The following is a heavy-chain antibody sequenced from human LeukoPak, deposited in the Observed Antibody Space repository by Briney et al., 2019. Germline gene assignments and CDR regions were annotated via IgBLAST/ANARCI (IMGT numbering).Heavy chain of an antibody. V-gene: IGHV3-74*01. D-gene: IGHD6-6*01. CDR2: IDTGDSNT. CDR1: GFTFSSYW. J-gene: IGHJ4*02. Sequence: GGSLRLSCVVSGFTFSSYWMHWVRQGPGKGLVWVSRIDTGDSNTLYADSVRGRFTISRDNAKNTLYLQMNSLRVEDTAMYYCARVGREYSNSSPPDYWGQGTLVTVSS. CDR3: ARVGREYSNSSPPDY.